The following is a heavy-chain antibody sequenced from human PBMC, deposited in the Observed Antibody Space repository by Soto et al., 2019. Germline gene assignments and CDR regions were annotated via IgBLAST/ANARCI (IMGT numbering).Heavy chain of an antibody. D-gene: IGHD3-9*01. J-gene: IGHJ6*03. V-gene: IGHV4-34*01. CDR2: INHSGTA. CDR1: GGSLSGYY. CDR3: ASYHLRDLWTGSRHYMDV. Sequence: SETLSLTCAVYGGSLSGYYWSWVRQSPGKGLEWIGEINHSGTANYNPSLKTRVTISADASKHQFSLRLTSVTAADSGTYYCASYHLRDLWTGSRHYMDVWSRGTPVTVSS.